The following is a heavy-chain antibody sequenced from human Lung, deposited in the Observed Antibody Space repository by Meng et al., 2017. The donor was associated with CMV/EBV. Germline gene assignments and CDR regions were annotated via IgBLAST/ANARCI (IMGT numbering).Heavy chain of an antibody. Sequence: SVXVSXXASGYTFTSYGISWVRQAPGQGLEWMGWISAYNGNTNYAQKFQGRVIMTTDTFTSTAYMELRSLRSDDTAVYYCARDWELVTHVGDYWGQGTLVTVSS. V-gene: IGHV1-18*01. CDR2: ISAYNGNT. CDR1: GYTFTSYG. D-gene: IGHD3-10*01. CDR3: ARDWELVTHVGDY. J-gene: IGHJ4*02.